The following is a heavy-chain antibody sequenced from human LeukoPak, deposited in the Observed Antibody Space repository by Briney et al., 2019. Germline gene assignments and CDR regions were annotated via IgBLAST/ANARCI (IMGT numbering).Heavy chain of an antibody. CDR2: IFPGGSDT. Sequence: GESLKISCTGSGYYFATYWIGWVRRMPGKGLEWMGIIFPGGSDTKYSPSFQGQVTISADRSISTAYLQWSSLKASDTAIYFCARSMNGTYFSPWDYWGQGTLVTVSS. CDR1: GYYFATYW. CDR3: ARSMNGTYFSPWDY. D-gene: IGHD1-26*01. J-gene: IGHJ4*02. V-gene: IGHV5-51*01.